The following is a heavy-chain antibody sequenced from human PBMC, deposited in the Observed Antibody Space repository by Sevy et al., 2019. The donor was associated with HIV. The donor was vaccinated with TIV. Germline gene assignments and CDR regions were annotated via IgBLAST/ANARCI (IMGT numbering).Heavy chain of an antibody. D-gene: IGHD6-13*01. CDR3: AKDKEQQLVLHDASDI. CDR2: ISGTGGST. Sequence: GGSLRLSCAASGFTFRSYAMSWVRQAPGKGLEWVSAISGTGGSTYYADSVKGRFTISRDNSKNTLYLQMNSLRAEDTAVYYCAKDKEQQLVLHDASDIWGQGTMVTVSS. J-gene: IGHJ3*02. V-gene: IGHV3-23*01. CDR1: GFTFRSYA.